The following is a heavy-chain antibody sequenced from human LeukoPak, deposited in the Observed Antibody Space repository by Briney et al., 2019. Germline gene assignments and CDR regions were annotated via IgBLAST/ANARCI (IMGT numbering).Heavy chain of an antibody. J-gene: IGHJ3*02. CDR2: IYYSGST. V-gene: IGHV4-39*01. D-gene: IGHD1-1*01. CDR3: ARHKSGLQIPLDAFDI. CDR1: GGSLSSSDYF. Sequence: PSETLSLTCTVSGGSLSSSDYFWGWIRQPPGKGLEWIGSIYYSGSTYYNPSLKSRVTISVDTSKNQFSLKLNSVTAADTAVYYCARHKSGLQIPLDAFDIWGQGTMVTVSS.